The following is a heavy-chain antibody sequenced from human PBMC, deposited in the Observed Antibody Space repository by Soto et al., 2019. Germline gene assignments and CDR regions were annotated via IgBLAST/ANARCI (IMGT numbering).Heavy chain of an antibody. Sequence: ASVKVSCKASGYIFTGYYMHWVRQAPGQGLEWMGWINPNSGGTNYAQKFQGWVTMTRDTSISTAYMELSRLRSDDTAVYYCARAGDYDILTGYYTDPPFDYWGLG. D-gene: IGHD3-9*01. CDR3: ARAGDYDILTGYYTDPPFDY. CDR1: GYIFTGYY. J-gene: IGHJ4*02. CDR2: INPNSGGT. V-gene: IGHV1-2*04.